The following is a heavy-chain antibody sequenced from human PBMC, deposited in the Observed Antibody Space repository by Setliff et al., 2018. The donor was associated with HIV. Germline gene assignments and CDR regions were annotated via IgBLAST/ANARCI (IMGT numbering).Heavy chain of an antibody. Sequence: SVKVSCKAGGYMMFGYKMSWLRQAPGQGLEWMGGIIPMFGTLNFAQKFQGRVTITTDESTSTAYMELNSLRSEDTAVYYCARGHSHGYGYSGSYGPFDIWGQGTMVTVSS. CDR1: GYMMFGYK. D-gene: IGHD1-26*01. CDR2: IIPMFGTL. V-gene: IGHV1-69*05. J-gene: IGHJ3*02. CDR3: ARGHSHGYGYSGSYGPFDI.